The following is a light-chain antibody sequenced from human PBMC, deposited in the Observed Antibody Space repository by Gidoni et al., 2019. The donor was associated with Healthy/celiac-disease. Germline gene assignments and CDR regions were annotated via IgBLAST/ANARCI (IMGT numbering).Light chain of an antibody. J-gene: IGKJ2*01. Sequence: IQITQSPSSLSASVGDRVTITCRASQGIRNDLGWYQQKTGKAPKRLIYAASSVQSGVPSRCRGSGSGKECTLTISSQQPEDVATYYCLQHNSYQYTFGQGTKLEIK. CDR3: LQHNSYQYT. V-gene: IGKV1-17*01. CDR1: QGIRND. CDR2: AAS.